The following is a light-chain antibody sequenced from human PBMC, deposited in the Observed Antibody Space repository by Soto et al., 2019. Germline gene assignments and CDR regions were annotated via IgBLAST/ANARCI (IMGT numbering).Light chain of an antibody. CDR1: QNINVW. J-gene: IGKJ1*01. Sequence: DIQMTQSPSTLSASVGDRDTITCRASQNINVWLAWYQQKPGKVPKLLVYMASSLESGVPSRFSGSGSGTEFILTISNLQPDDFATYYCNQYESYPKTFGQGTKVEIK. V-gene: IGKV1-5*03. CDR3: NQYESYPKT. CDR2: MAS.